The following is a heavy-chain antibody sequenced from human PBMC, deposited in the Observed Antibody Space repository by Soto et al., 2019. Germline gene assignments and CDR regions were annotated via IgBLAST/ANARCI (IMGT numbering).Heavy chain of an antibody. J-gene: IGHJ5*02. CDR3: ARSFPHCSSTSCYTGGWFDP. CDR1: GGTFSSYA. Sequence: QVQLVQSGAEVKKPGSSVKVSCKASGGTFSSYAISWVRQAPGQGLEWMGGIIPIFGTANYAQKFQGRVTITAEESTSNAYMELSRLRSEDTAVYYCARSFPHCSSTSCYTGGWFDPWGQGTLVTVSS. V-gene: IGHV1-69*01. CDR2: IIPIFGTA. D-gene: IGHD2-2*02.